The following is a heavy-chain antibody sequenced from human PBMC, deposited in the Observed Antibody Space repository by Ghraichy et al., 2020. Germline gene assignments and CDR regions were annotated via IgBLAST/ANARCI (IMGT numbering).Heavy chain of an antibody. CDR1: GFTFSSYA. CDR2: ISGSGGST. V-gene: IGHV3-23*01. Sequence: GGSLRLSCAASGFTFSSYAMSWVRQAPGKGLEWVSAISGSGGSTYYADSVKGRFTISRDNSKNTLYLQMNSLRAEDTAVYYCANYPLLGYCSSTSCYLDYWVQGTLVTVSS. CDR3: ANYPLLGYCSSTSCYLDY. J-gene: IGHJ4*02. D-gene: IGHD2-2*01.